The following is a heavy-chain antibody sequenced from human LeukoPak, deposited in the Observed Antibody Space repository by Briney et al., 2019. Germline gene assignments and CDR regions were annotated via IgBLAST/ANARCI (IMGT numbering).Heavy chain of an antibody. CDR3: AAQSSGSSTRAPDF. D-gene: IGHD1-26*01. CDR2: ISASSRTK. V-gene: IGHV3-48*04. CDR1: GVTFSSLS. J-gene: IGHJ4*02. Sequence: SGGSLRLSCETSGVTFSSLSLNWVRQPPGKGLEWLSYISASSRTKYYADSVKGRFIVSRDNAKNSLFLQTDSLRAEDTALYYCAAQSSGSSTRAPDFWGQGTLVTVSS.